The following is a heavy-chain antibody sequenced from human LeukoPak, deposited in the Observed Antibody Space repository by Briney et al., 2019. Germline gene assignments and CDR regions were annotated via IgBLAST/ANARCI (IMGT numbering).Heavy chain of an antibody. CDR1: GGSINNFY. Sequence: EPSGTLSLTCTISGGSINNFYWSWIRQPPGKGLEWIGYISYSGSTNYSPSLKSRVTISFDTSNNHFSLKLSSVTAADTAVYYCARRGGYTGYDRDWGQGTLVTVSS. J-gene: IGHJ4*02. CDR3: ARRGGYTGYDRD. CDR2: ISYSGST. V-gene: IGHV4-59*08. D-gene: IGHD5-12*01.